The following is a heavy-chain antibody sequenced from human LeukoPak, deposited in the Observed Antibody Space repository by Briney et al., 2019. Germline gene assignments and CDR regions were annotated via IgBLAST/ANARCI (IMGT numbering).Heavy chain of an antibody. CDR2: VSGNGDTK. CDR3: AKGVGYSRGSDY. D-gene: IGHD5-18*01. V-gene: IGHV3-23*01. J-gene: IGHJ4*02. CDR1: TFYFTDYA. Sequence: AGGSLRLSCAVSTFYFTDYAMSWASQAPGKGLEWLSAVSGNGDTKDYVDSVKGRFTISRDNSKNTLYLQVNSLGAEDTAIYYCAKGVGYSRGSDYWGQGTLVTVSS.